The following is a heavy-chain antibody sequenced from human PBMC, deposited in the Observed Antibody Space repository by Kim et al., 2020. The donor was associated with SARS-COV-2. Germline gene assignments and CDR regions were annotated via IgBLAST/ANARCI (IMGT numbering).Heavy chain of an antibody. V-gene: IGHV3-23*01. D-gene: IGHD2-21*02. CDR3: EKEKYAVVTPNWFDP. CDR2: VSGSGGST. CDR1: GFTFSNYA. J-gene: IGHJ5*02. Sequence: GGSLRLSCAASGFTFSNYAMSWVRQAPGMGLEWVSGVSGSGGSTYYADSVKGRFTISRDNSKNTLYLQMNSLRAEDTAIYYCEKEKYAVVTPNWFDPWGQGTLVTVSS.